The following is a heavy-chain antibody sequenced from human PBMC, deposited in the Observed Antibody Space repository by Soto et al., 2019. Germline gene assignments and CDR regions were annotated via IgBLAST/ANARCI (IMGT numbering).Heavy chain of an antibody. J-gene: IGHJ4*02. CDR1: GFTFEDYG. CDR3: ARRSPGNFDY. Sequence: EVQLVPSGGGVVRPGESLSLSCAASGFTFEDYGMTWVRQAPGKGLEWVSGINWNASTTSYADSVKGRFTVSRDNAKNSLFLQMNSLRAEDTAFYYCARRSPGNFDYWGQGTLVTVSS. D-gene: IGHD7-27*01. CDR2: INWNASTT. V-gene: IGHV3-20*04.